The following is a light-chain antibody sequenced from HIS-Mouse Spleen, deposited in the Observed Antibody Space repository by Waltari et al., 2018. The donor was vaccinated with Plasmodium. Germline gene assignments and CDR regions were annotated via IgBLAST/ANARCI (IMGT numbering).Light chain of an antibody. J-gene: IGKJ4*01. CDR2: DAA. CDR3: QQRSNWPPLT. Sequence: IVLTQSPATLSLSPGGRATLSCRASQSVSSYLAWYQQKPGQAPRPLIYDAANRATGIPARFSGSGSGTDFTLTISSLEPEDFAVYYCQQRSNWPPLTFGGGTKVEIK. V-gene: IGKV3-11*01. CDR1: QSVSSY.